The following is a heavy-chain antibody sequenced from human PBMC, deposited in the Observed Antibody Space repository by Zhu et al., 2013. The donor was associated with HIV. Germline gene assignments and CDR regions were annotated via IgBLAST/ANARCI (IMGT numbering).Heavy chain of an antibody. J-gene: IGHJ3*02. CDR3: ARASPTYCGGDCYYDAFDI. CDR2: IIPIFGTA. CDR1: GGTFSSYA. Sequence: QVQLVQSGAEVKKPGSSVKVSCKASGGTFSSYAISWVRQAPGQGLEWMGGIIPIFGTANYAQKFQGRVTITADKSTSTAYMELSSLRSEDTAVYYCARASPTYCGGDCYYDAFDIWGQGTMVTVSS. D-gene: IGHD2-21*02. V-gene: IGHV1-69*06.